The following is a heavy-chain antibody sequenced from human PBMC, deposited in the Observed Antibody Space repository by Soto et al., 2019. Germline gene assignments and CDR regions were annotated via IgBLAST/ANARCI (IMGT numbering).Heavy chain of an antibody. Sequence: EVQLVESGGGLVQPGGSLRLSCAASGFTFSDHCMDWVRQAPGKGLEWVGRSRNKANSYSTEYAASVKGSFTISRDESKNSLYLQMNSLKTEDTSVYYCARFSGSYTRGLDYWGQGTLVTVSS. J-gene: IGHJ4*02. D-gene: IGHD1-26*01. CDR3: ARFSGSYTRGLDY. CDR2: SRNKANSYST. CDR1: GFTFSDHC. V-gene: IGHV3-72*01.